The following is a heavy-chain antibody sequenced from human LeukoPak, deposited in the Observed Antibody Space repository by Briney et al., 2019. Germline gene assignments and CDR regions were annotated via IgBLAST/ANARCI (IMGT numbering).Heavy chain of an antibody. D-gene: IGHD2-2*01. J-gene: IGHJ5*02. CDR3: ARGLRRYCSSTSCSYRRAWFDP. CDR2: IYYSGST. V-gene: IGHV4-39*01. CDR1: GGSISSSSYY. Sequence: SETLSLTCTVSGGSISSSSYYWGWIRQPPGKGLEWIGIIYYSGSTYSNPSLKSRVTISVDTSKNQFSLKLSSVPAAATAVYYCARGLRRYCSSTSCSYRRAWFDPWGQGTLVTVSS.